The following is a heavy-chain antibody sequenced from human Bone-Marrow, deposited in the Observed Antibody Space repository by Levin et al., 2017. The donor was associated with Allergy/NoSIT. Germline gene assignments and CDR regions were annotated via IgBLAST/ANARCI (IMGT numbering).Heavy chain of an antibody. CDR1: GFSFTNYG. D-gene: IGHD6-19*01. V-gene: IGHV3-23*01. CDR2: ISGSGSTT. Sequence: ASVKVSCVGSGFSFTNYGMTWLRQAPGKGLEWVSSISGSGSTTYHADSVKGRFTISRDNSKNTLYLQMNNLSAEDTAFYYCAKARKITVAGDFDYWGQGALVTVSS. CDR3: AKARKITVAGDFDY. J-gene: IGHJ4*02.